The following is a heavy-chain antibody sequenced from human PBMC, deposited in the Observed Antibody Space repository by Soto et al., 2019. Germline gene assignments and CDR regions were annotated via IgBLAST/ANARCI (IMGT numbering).Heavy chain of an antibody. CDR3: ARDPSYYDSSGYSAYFDR. J-gene: IGHJ2*01. CDR1: GYTFTNYG. D-gene: IGHD3-22*01. CDR2: ISAYNGNT. Sequence: ASVKVSFKASGYTFTNYGFSWVRQAPGQGLEWMGWISAYNGNTNYAQNLQGRVTMTTDTSTSTAYMELRSLRSEDTAVYYCARDPSYYDSSGYSAYFDRWGRRTLVTFSS. V-gene: IGHV1-18*01.